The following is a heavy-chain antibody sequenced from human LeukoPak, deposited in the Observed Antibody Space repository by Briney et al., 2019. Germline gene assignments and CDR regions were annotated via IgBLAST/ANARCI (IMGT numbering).Heavy chain of an antibody. V-gene: IGHV3-21*01. CDR2: ISSSSYYI. CDR3: AREDSDSSGYYRY. J-gene: IGHJ4*02. Sequence: GGSLRLSCAASGFTFSSYAMSWVRQAPGKGLEWVSSISSSSYYIYYADSVKGRFTISRDNAKNSLHLQMNSLRVEDTAVYYCAREDSDSSGYYRYWGQGTLVTVSS. CDR1: GFTFSSYA. D-gene: IGHD3-22*01.